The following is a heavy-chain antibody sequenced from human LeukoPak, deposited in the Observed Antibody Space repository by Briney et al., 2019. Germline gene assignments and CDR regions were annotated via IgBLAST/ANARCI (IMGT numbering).Heavy chain of an antibody. CDR2: IDPYSGGT. CDR1: GYSFTGFY. V-gene: IGHV1-2*06. CDR3: AKAGGSSGYFFDY. Sequence: ASVKVSCKASGYSFTGFYMHWLRQAPGQGLEWMGRIDPYSGGTNFAPKFQGRVSMTRDTSVTTAHMELNSLTSDDTAVYYCAKAGGSSGYFFDYGGQGTLVSVSS. J-gene: IGHJ4*02. D-gene: IGHD6-13*01.